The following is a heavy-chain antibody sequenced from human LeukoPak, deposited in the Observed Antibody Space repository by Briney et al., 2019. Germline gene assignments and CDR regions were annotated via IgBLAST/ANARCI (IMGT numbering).Heavy chain of an antibody. V-gene: IGHV4-39*01. CDR2: IYYSGST. J-gene: IGHJ4*02. D-gene: IGHD3-22*01. CDR1: GGSISSSSYY. CDR3: ACDSSGYYVYPFDY. Sequence: SETLSLTCTVSGGSISSSSYYWGWIRQPPGKVLEWIGSIYYSGSTYYNPSLKSRVTISVDTSKNQFSLELSSVTAADTAVYYCACDSSGYYVYPFDYWGQGTLVTVSS.